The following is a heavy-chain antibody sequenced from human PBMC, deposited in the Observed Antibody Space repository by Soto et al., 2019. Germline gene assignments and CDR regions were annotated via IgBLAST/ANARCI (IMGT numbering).Heavy chain of an antibody. CDR3: ARGGEIAARSIYYYYGMDV. J-gene: IGHJ6*02. CDR1: GFTFSSYA. D-gene: IGHD6-6*01. Sequence: GGSLRLSCAASGFTFSSYAMHWVRQAPGKGLEWVTVISYDGSNKYYADSVKGRFTISRDNSKNTLYLQMNSLRAEDTAVYYCARGGEIAARSIYYYYGMDVWGQGTTVTVSS. V-gene: IGHV3-30-3*01. CDR2: ISYDGSNK.